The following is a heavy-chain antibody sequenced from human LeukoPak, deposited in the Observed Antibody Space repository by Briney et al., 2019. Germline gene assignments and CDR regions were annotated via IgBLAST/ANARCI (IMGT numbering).Heavy chain of an antibody. CDR1: GYTFTGYY. CDR2: IHPNSGGT. CDR3: VALAN. J-gene: IGHJ4*02. V-gene: IGHV1-2*02. D-gene: IGHD6-19*01. Sequence: ASVKVSCKASGYTFTGYYMHWVRQAPGQGLEWMGWIHPNSGGTNYAQKFQGRVTLTRNTSISTAYMELSSLRSEDTAVYYCVALANWGQGTLVTVSS.